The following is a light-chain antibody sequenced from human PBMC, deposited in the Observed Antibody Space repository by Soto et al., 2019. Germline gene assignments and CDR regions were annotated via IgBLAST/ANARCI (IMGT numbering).Light chain of an antibody. CDR3: SSYTSSSTYV. V-gene: IGLV2-14*01. Sequence: QSVLTQPASVSGSPGQSITISCTGTSSDVGGYNFVSWYQQHPGKAPKLMTYEVSNRPSGVSDRFSGSKSGHTASLTISGLQAEDEADYYCSSYTSSSTYVFGTRTKLTVL. CDR1: SSDVGGYNF. J-gene: IGLJ1*01. CDR2: EVS.